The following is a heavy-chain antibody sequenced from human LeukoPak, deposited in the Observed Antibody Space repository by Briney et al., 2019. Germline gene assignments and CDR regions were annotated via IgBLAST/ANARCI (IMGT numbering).Heavy chain of an antibody. V-gene: IGHV4-34*01. CDR2: INHSGST. Sequence: NPSETLSLTCAVYGGSFSGYYWSWIRQPLGKGLEWIGEINHSGSTNYNPSLKSRVTISVDTSKNQFSLKLSSATAADTAVYYCARGLGVAVAALFDYWGQGTLVTVSS. D-gene: IGHD6-19*01. CDR1: GGSFSGYY. J-gene: IGHJ4*02. CDR3: ARGLGVAVAALFDY.